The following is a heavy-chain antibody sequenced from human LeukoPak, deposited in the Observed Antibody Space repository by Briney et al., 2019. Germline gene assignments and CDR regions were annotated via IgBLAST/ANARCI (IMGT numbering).Heavy chain of an antibody. CDR3: ARGSPGSGMDV. CDR2: INHSGST. V-gene: IGHV4-34*01. D-gene: IGHD2-15*01. J-gene: IGHJ6*02. CDR1: GWSFSGYY. Sequence: PAETLSLTCAVYGWSFSGYYWSWIRQPPGKGLEWIGEINHSGSTNYNPSLKSRVTISADTSKNPFYLKMSSVTAADMAVYYCARGSPGSGMDVWGQGTTVTVSS.